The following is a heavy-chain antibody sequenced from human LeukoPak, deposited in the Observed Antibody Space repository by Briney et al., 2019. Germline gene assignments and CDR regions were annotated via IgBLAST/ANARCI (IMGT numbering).Heavy chain of an antibody. J-gene: IGHJ4*02. CDR1: GFTFSSYA. CDR2: ISSNGGST. V-gene: IGHV3-64*01. CDR3: ARGSLAAAGTCFDY. Sequence: GGSLRLSCAASGFTFSSYAMHWVRQAPGKGLEYVSAISSNGGSTYYANSVKGRFTISRDNSKNTLYLQMGSLRAEDMAVYYCARGSLAAAGTCFDYWGQGTLVTVSS. D-gene: IGHD6-13*01.